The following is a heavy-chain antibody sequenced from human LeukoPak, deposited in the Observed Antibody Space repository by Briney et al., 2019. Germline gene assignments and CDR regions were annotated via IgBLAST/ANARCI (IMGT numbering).Heavy chain of an antibody. CDR1: GFIFSNYW. CDR2: INSDGSST. Sequence: GGSLRLSCAASGFIFSNYWMHWVRQAPGKGLVWVSRINSDGSSTNYADSVKGRFTISRDSAKNTLFLQMNSLRTEDTAVYYCARTAYSSRSLGYWGQGTLVTVSS. D-gene: IGHD6-13*01. J-gene: IGHJ4*02. CDR3: ARTAYSSRSLGY. V-gene: IGHV3-74*01.